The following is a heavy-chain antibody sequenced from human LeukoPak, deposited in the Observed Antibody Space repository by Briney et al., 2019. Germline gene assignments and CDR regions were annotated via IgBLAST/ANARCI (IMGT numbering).Heavy chain of an antibody. CDR3: ARVQIDGYNPDY. V-gene: IGHV1-69*06. D-gene: IGHD5-24*01. CDR1: GGTFSSYA. Sequence: ASVKVSCKASGGTFSSYAISWVRQAPGQGLEWMGGIIPIFGTANYAQKFQGRVTITADKSTSTAYMELSSLRSEDTAVYYCARVQIDGYNPDYWGQGTLVTVSS. CDR2: IIPIFGTA. J-gene: IGHJ4*02.